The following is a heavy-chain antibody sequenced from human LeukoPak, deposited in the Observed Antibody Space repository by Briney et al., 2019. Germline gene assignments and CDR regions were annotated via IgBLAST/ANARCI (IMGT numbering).Heavy chain of an antibody. V-gene: IGHV1-2*02. Sequence: GPSVKVSCTASGYTFTGYYIHWVRQAPGQGLEWMGWINPNSGGTEYAQKFQGRVTMTRDTSITTAYMELTSLRSDDTAVYYGATARDRNSVYSSFDYWGQGTLVTVSS. CDR2: INPNSGGT. J-gene: IGHJ4*02. CDR3: ATARDRNSVYSSFDY. CDR1: GYTFTGYY. D-gene: IGHD5/OR15-5a*01.